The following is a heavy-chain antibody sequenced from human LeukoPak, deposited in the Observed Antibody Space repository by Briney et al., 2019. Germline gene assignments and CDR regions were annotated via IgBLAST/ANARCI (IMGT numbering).Heavy chain of an antibody. D-gene: IGHD1-26*01. Sequence: PGGSLRLSCSASGFTFSSYAMIWVRQAPGKGLEWVSAISGTGGSSYYADSVKGRFTISRDNSKNTLNLQMNSLRADDTAVYYCAKDDGGSPPDAFDIWGQGTLVSVSS. J-gene: IGHJ3*02. CDR1: GFTFSSYA. CDR2: ISGTGGSS. CDR3: AKDDGGSPPDAFDI. V-gene: IGHV3-23*01.